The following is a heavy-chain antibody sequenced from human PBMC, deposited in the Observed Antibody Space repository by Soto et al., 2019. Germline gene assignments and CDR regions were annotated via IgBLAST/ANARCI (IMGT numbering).Heavy chain of an antibody. CDR3: ARGPTGYNWFDS. Sequence: QVQLVQSWAEVKKPGASVKVSCKASGYTFTSYDINWVRQSTGQGLERMGWMNPNRSNTGYAQKFQGYITMTTNTSIRTAYIELSILRSEDTAVYYCARGPTGYNWFDSWGQGTLVTFSS. CDR2: MNPNRSNT. D-gene: IGHD3-10*01. V-gene: IGHV1-8*01. CDR1: GYTFTSYD. J-gene: IGHJ5*01.